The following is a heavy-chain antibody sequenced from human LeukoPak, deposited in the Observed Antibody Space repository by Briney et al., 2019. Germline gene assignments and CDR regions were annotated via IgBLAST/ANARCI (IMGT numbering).Heavy chain of an antibody. D-gene: IGHD5-24*01. J-gene: IGHJ4*02. V-gene: IGHV3-20*04. CDR2: INWNGGST. CDR1: GFTFDDYG. Sequence: PGGSLRLSCAASGFTFDDYGMSWVRHAPGKGLEWVSGINWNGGSTGYADSVKGRFTISRDNAKNSLYLQMNSLRAEDTAVYYCARGPQMATAPPGGYWGQGTLVTVSS. CDR3: ARGPQMATAPPGGY.